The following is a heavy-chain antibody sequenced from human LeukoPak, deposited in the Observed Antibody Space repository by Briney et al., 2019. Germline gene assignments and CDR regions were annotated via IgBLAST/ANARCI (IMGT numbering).Heavy chain of an antibody. Sequence: GASVKVSCKASGYTFTSYYMHWVRQAPGQGLEWMGIINPSGGSTNYAQKFQSRVTITADESTSTAYMELSSLRSEDTAVYYCARNEVPPPGYCSSTSCYPRAFDYWGQGTLVTVSS. CDR2: INPSGGST. V-gene: IGHV1-46*01. J-gene: IGHJ4*02. D-gene: IGHD2-2*01. CDR3: ARNEVPPPGYCSSTSCYPRAFDY. CDR1: GYTFTSYY.